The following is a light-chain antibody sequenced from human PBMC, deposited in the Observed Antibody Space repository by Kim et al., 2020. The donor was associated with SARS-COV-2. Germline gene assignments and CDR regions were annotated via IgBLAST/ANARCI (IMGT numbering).Light chain of an antibody. CDR2: GVS. Sequence: DIQLSQSPSSLSASVGDRVTITCRASQNISTYLAWYQQETEKAPKSLIYGVSNLQTGVPSRFSGSGSGTQFNLTISGLQPEDFATYYCQQYSTYPLTFGGGTKVDIK. CDR1: QNISTY. CDR3: QQYSTYPLT. V-gene: IGKV1D-16*01. J-gene: IGKJ4*01.